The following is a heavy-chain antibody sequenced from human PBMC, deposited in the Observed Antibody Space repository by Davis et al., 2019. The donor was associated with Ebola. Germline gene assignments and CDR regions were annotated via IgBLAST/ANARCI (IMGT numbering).Heavy chain of an antibody. CDR3: ARARLSSGYLVYYNGMDV. CDR1: GGSISSYY. J-gene: IGHJ6*02. D-gene: IGHD3-22*01. Sequence: MPSETLSLTCTVSGGSISSYYWSWIRQPPGKGLEWIGYIYYLGSTNYNPSLKSRVTISVDTSKNQFSLRLSSVTAADTAVYYCARARLSSGYLVYYNGMDVWGQGTTVTVSS. CDR2: IYYLGST. V-gene: IGHV4-59*01.